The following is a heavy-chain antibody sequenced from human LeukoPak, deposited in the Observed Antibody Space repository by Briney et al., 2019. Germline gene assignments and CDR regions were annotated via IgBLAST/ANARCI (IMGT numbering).Heavy chain of an antibody. CDR2: ISAYNGNT. V-gene: IGHV1-18*01. J-gene: IGHJ4*02. Sequence: ASVKVSCKASGYTFTSYGISWVRQAPGQGLEWMGWISAYNGNTNYAQKLQGRVTMTTDTSTSTAYMELRSLRSDDTAVYYCARDQGGEMVAYYFDYWGQGTLVTVSS. CDR3: ARDQGGEMVAYYFDY. D-gene: IGHD5-24*01. CDR1: GYTFTSYG.